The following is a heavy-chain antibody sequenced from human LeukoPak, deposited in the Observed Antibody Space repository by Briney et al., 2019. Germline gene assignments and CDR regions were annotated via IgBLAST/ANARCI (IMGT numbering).Heavy chain of an antibody. CDR1: GFTFSVYI. CDR2: ISSSSNTM. Sequence: GGSLRLSCAASGFTFSVYIMDWVRQAPGKGLEWVSYISSSSNTMYYADSVKGRFTISRDNAKNSLYLQMNSLRDEDTAVYFCARVRIQDSSGYYFDYWGQGTLVTVSS. V-gene: IGHV3-48*02. CDR3: ARVRIQDSSGYYFDY. J-gene: IGHJ4*02. D-gene: IGHD3-22*01.